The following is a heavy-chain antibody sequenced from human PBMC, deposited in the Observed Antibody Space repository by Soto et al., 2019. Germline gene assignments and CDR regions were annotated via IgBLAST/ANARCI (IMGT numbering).Heavy chain of an antibody. CDR3: ARPGVLAARKNWFDL. CDR1: GGSFSGYY. Sequence: QVQLQQWGAGLLKPSETLSLTCAVYGGSFSGYYWTWLRPPPRKGLEWTGDINHSGSTNYNPSLNSRVTISVDTSKNQFSLKLSSVTAADTAVYYCARPGVLAARKNWFDLWGEGTLVTVSS. D-gene: IGHD2-15*01. CDR2: INHSGST. J-gene: IGHJ5*02. V-gene: IGHV4-34*01.